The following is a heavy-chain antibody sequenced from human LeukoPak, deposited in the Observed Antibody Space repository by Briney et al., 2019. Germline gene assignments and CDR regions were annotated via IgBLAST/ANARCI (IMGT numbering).Heavy chain of an antibody. CDR1: GGSISSGGYC. CDR3: ARGGEYYYDSSGYPPFDY. V-gene: IGHV4-31*03. D-gene: IGHD3-22*01. J-gene: IGHJ4*02. Sequence: SETLSLTCTVSGGSISSGGYCWSWIRQHPGKGLEWIGYIYYSGSTYYNPSLKSRVTISVDTSKNRFSLKLSSVTAADTAVYYCARGGEYYYDSSGYPPFDYWGQGTLVTVSS. CDR2: IYYSGST.